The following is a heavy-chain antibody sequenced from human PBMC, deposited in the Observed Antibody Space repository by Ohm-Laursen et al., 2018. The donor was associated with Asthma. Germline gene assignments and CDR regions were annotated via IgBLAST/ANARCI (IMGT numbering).Heavy chain of an antibody. V-gene: IGHV4-30-4*01. Sequence: TLSLTCTVSGGSISSGNLYWSWIRQAPGKGLEWIGYIFHSGSTYYTPSLKSRVTISVDTSKNQFSLNLTSVTAADTAVYYCARGRVVPAAPLVYWGQGTLVTVSS. CDR1: GGSISSGNLY. CDR3: ARGRVVPAAPLVY. J-gene: IGHJ4*02. CDR2: IFHSGST. D-gene: IGHD2-2*01.